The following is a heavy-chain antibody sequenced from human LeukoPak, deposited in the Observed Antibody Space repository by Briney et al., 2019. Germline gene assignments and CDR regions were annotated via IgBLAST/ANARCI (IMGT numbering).Heavy chain of an antibody. CDR2: SEGDDSTT. CDR1: GFTIGRLW. V-gene: IGHV3-74*03. Sequence: GGSLRLSCAASGFTIGRLWMHWVRQTPGKGLVWVSRSEGDDSTTTYADSVKGRFTVSRDTAKNTLYLQMNSLRVEDTAVYYCAKLDWLDPWGQGTLVTVSP. CDR3: AKLDWLDP. J-gene: IGHJ5*02.